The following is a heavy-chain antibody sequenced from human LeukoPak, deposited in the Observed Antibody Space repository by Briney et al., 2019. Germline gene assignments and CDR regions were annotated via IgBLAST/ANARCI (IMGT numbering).Heavy chain of an antibody. CDR3: ARDSSEFRSLLFH. J-gene: IGHJ1*01. CDR2: ITPMFGTS. CDR1: GGTFSRHT. Sequence: ASVKVSCKASGGTFSRHTISWVRQSPGQGLEWMGGITPMFGTSNYAQKFRGRVTITADESTSTAYVELSSLRSEDTAVYYCARDSSEFRSLLFHWGQGTLVTVYS. D-gene: IGHD3-10*01. V-gene: IGHV1-69*13.